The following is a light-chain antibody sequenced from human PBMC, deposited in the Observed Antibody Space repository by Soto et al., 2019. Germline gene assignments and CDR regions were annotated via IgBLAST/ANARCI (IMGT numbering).Light chain of an antibody. J-gene: IGLJ2*01. Sequence: QSALTRSASVSGSPGQSITISCTGTSSDVGGYNYVSWYQQHPGKAPKLMIYDVSNRPSGVSNRFSGSKSGNTASLTISGPQPEDEADYYCSSYTSSCTLVVFGGGTKLTVL. V-gene: IGLV2-14*01. CDR2: DVS. CDR1: SSDVGGYNY. CDR3: SSYTSSCTLVV.